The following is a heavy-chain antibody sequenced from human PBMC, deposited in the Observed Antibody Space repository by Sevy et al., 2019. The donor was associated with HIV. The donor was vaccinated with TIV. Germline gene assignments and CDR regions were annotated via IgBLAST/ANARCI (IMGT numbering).Heavy chain of an antibody. CDR1: GFTFGDYY. CDR3: ARDLGGVTIQCFYYYMDV. V-gene: IGHV3-11*04. D-gene: IGHD3-16*01. J-gene: IGHJ6*03. Sequence: GGSLRLSCEASGFTFGDYYMSWIRQAPGKGLEWISYIDRSGSDLYYADSVKGRFTISRDNGKKSLYLQMRSLRTDDTAVYYCARDLGGVTIQCFYYYMDVWGKGTTVTVSS. CDR2: IDRSGSDL.